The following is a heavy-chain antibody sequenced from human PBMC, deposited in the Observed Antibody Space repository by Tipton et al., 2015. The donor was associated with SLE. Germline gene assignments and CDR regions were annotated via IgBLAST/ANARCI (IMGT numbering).Heavy chain of an antibody. J-gene: IGHJ3*02. D-gene: IGHD6-13*01. Sequence: SLRLSCAASGFTFSSYAMSWVRQAPGKGLEWVSAISGSGGSTYYADSVKGRFTISRDNAKNSLYLQMNSLRAEDTGVYYCARPEYSSTWNDALDIWGQGTMVTVSS. CDR3: ARPEYSSTWNDALDI. CDR2: ISGSGGST. V-gene: IGHV3-23*01. CDR1: GFTFSSYA.